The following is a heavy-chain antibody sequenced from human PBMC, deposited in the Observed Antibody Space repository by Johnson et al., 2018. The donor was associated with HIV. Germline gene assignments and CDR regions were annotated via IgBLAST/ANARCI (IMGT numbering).Heavy chain of an antibody. J-gene: IGHJ1*01. D-gene: IGHD2-15*01. V-gene: IGHV3-33*01. CDR1: GFIFRTNG. Sequence: VQLVESGGGVVQPGRSLRLSCAASGFIFRTNGMHWVRQAPGKGLEWVAVIWDDGSNKYYADTVKGRFTISRDNSKNTLYLQMNSLRAEDTAVYYCARDGSGRGLLGLRWAMWG. CDR2: IWDDGSNK. CDR3: ARDGSGRGLLGLRWAM.